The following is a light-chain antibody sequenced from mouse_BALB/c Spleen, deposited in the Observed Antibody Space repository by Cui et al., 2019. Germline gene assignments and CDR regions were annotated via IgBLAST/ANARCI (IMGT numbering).Light chain of an antibody. V-gene: IGKV4-59*01. Sequence: IVITQSLAIMSASPGEKVTMTCSASSSVSYMHWYQQKSGTSPKRWIYDTSKLASGVPARFSGSGSGTSYSLTISSMEAEDAATYYCQQWSSNPRTFGGGTKLEIK. CDR3: QQWSSNPRT. CDR2: DTS. CDR1: SSVSY. J-gene: IGKJ2*01.